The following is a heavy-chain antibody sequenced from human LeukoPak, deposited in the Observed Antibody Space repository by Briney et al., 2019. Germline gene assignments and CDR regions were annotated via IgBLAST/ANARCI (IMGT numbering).Heavy chain of an antibody. J-gene: IGHJ4*02. CDR2: IIGSGGST. D-gene: IGHD5-18*01. CDR3: AKGSSGYSYGHCLDY. CDR1: GFTLSDYA. V-gene: IGHV3-23*01. Sequence: GGSLRLSCAASGFTLSDYAVRGVRKAPGKGLEWVSVIIGSGGSTSYAASVKGRFTISRDNSKNTLSLQMNSLRAEDTAVYYCAKGSSGYSYGHCLDYWGQGTLVTVSS.